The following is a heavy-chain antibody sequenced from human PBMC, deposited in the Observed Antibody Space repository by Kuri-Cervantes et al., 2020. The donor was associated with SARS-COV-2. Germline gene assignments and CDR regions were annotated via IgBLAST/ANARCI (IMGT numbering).Heavy chain of an antibody. D-gene: IGHD5-18*01. Sequence: GGSLRLSCAASGFTFSGNWMTWVRQAPGKGLEWVANINRDGSQKNYVDSVKGRFTISRDNSKNTLYLQMNSLRAEDTAVYYCARGYSYPEDYRGQGTLVTVSS. J-gene: IGHJ4*02. CDR3: ARGYSYPEDY. CDR1: GFTFSGNW. V-gene: IGHV3-7*03. CDR2: INRDGSQK.